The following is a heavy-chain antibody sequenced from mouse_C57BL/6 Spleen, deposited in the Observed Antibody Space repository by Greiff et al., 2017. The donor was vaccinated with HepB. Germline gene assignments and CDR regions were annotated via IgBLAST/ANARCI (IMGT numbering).Heavy chain of an antibody. J-gene: IGHJ4*01. CDR1: GFSLTSYG. V-gene: IGHV2-5*01. CDR2: IWSGGST. Sequence: VQLQQSGPGLVQPSQSLSITCTVSGFSLTSYGVHWVRQSPGKGLEWMGVIWSGGSTDYNAAFMSRLSITKDNSKSQVFFKMNSLQADDTAIYYCAERGEGAYAMDYWGQGTSVTVSS. CDR3: AERGEGAYAMDY.